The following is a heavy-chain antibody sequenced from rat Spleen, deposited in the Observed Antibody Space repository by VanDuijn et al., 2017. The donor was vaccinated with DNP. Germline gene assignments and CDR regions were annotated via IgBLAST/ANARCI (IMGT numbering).Heavy chain of an antibody. J-gene: IGHJ3*01. V-gene: IGHV1-43*01. CDR1: GNAFITNY. D-gene: IGHD1-11*01. CDR2: IHTGSGGN. CDR3: ASGMYGFTY. Sequence: QVQLQQSGAELAKPGSSVKISCKASGNAFITNYFGWIKQTTGQGLDYIGYIHTGSGGNAYNEKFKGKATLTVDQSSSTAFMQLTSLTPDDSAVYFCASGMYGFTYWGQGTLVTVSS.